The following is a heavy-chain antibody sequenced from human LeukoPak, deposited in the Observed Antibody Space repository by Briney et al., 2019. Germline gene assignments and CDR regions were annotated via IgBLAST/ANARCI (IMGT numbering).Heavy chain of an antibody. CDR3: ARGTGTTAYSDY. J-gene: IGHJ4*02. CDR1: GFTFSDYY. Sequence: PGGSLRLSCEASGFTFSDYYMSWVRQAPGKGLEWVSYISSSSSYTKYADSVKGGFTISRDNAKNSLYLQVNSLRAEDTAVYYCARGTGTTAYSDYWGQGTLVTVSS. D-gene: IGHD1-1*01. CDR2: ISSSSSYT. V-gene: IGHV3-11*06.